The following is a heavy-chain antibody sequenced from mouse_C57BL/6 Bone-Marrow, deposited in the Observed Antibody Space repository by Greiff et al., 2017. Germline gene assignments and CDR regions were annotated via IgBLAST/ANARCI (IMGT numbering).Heavy chain of an antibody. CDR3: AGGLPNAIVN. Sequence: QVQLQQPGAELVKPGASVKLSCKASGYTFTSYWMHWVKQRPGRGLEWIGRIDPSSGGTKYNEKFKSKATLTADKPSSTAYMQLSSMKSEDGAVYYCAGGLPNAIVNGGKGTSPTVSS. CDR1: GYTFTSYW. CDR2: IDPSSGGT. D-gene: IGHD2-4*01. J-gene: IGHJ2*03. V-gene: IGHV1-72*01.